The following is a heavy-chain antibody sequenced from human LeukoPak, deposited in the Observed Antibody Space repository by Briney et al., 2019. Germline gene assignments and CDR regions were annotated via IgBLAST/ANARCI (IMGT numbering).Heavy chain of an antibody. D-gene: IGHD3-22*01. CDR2: IDYSGGST. CDR1: GFTLSSYE. J-gene: IGHJ4*02. V-gene: IGHV3-23*01. CDR3: AKRDDSSGYYLGDY. Sequence: GGSLRLSCTASGFTLSSYEMSWIRQAPGKGLEWVSSIDYSGGSTYYADSVKGRFTISRDNSKNTLYLQMNSLRAEDTAVYYCAKRDDSSGYYLGDYWGQGTLVTVSS.